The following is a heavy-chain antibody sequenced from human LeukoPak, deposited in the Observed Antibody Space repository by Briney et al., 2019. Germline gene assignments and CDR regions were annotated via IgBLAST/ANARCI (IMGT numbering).Heavy chain of an antibody. D-gene: IGHD5-12*01. V-gene: IGHV3-23*01. J-gene: IGHJ4*02. CDR3: AKGRPPGVIVAGRGGFDY. CDR2: ISGSGGST. Sequence: PGGSLRLSCAASGFTFDSYAMSWVRQAPGKGLEWVSSISGSGGSTYYADSVKGRFTISRDNSKNTLYLQMNSLRAEDTAVYYCAKGRPPGVIVAGRGGFDYWGQGTLVTVSS. CDR1: GFTFDSYA.